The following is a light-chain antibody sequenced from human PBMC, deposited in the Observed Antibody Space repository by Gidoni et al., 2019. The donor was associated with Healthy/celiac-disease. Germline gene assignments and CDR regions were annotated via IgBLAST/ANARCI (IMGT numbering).Light chain of an antibody. Sequence: IRMTQSPSSLSASTGDRVTITCRASQGISSYLAWYQQKPGKAPKLLIYAASTLQSGVPSRFSGSGSGTDFTLTISCLQFEDFATYYCQQYYSYPPRETFGQGTKVEIK. CDR1: QGISSY. CDR3: QQYYSYPPRET. V-gene: IGKV1-8*01. J-gene: IGKJ1*01. CDR2: AAS.